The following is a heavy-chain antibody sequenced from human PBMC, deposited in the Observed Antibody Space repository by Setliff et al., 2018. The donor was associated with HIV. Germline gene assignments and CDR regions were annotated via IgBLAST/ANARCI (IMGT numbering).Heavy chain of an antibody. Sequence: SETLSLTCAVSGGSFSGFYWSWIRQPPGKGLEWIGEISYSGSTIYNPSLKSRVTISVDASKNLVSLNLNSVTAADTAIYYCARGVSRQVVIYRWFDPWGQGTPVTVSS. CDR2: ISYSGST. V-gene: IGHV4-34*01. D-gene: IGHD3-22*01. J-gene: IGHJ5*02. CDR3: ARGVSRQVVIYRWFDP. CDR1: GGSFSGFY.